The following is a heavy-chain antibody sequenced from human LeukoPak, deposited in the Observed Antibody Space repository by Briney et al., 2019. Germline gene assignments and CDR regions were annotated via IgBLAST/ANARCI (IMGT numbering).Heavy chain of an antibody. J-gene: IGHJ4*02. CDR3: AKEMLGTRWITYDS. Sequence: GGSLRLSCAASGFKFDDYSMHWVRQAPGKGLEWVSLINRDGGRTFYADSVKGRFTISRDNNKNSLYLQMNSLRTDDTALYYCAKEMLGTRWITYDSWGQGTLVTVSS. V-gene: IGHV3-43*01. D-gene: IGHD5-12*01. CDR2: INRDGGRT. CDR1: GFKFDDYS.